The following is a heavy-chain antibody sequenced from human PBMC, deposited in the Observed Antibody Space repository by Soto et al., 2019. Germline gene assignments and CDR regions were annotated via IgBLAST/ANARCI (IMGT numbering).Heavy chain of an antibody. CDR1: GYTFTSYG. CDR3: AKDSRSFREQQYFDY. J-gene: IGHJ4*02. D-gene: IGHD2-2*01. Sequence: EASVKVSCKASGYTFTSYGISWVREAPGQGLEWMGWISAEYGNTNYAQTLQGRVTMTTDTSTSTAYMELRSLRSDDTAVYYCAKDSRSFREQQYFDYWGQGTLVTVSS. CDR2: ISAEYGNT. V-gene: IGHV1-18*04.